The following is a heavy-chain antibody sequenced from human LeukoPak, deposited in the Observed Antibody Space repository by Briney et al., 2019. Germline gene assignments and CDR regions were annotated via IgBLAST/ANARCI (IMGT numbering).Heavy chain of an antibody. J-gene: IGHJ4*02. CDR3: ARDPGYCSNNLCYYFDY. Sequence: GGSLRLSCAASGFTFSTYAMHWVRQPPGKRLEYLSGISSNGGSTYYENSVEGRFTISRDNSKNTLYLQMGGLRAEDMAVYYCARDPGYCSNNLCYYFDYCGQGTLVTVSS. CDR2: ISSNGGST. V-gene: IGHV3-64*01. CDR1: GFTFSTYA. D-gene: IGHD2-8*01.